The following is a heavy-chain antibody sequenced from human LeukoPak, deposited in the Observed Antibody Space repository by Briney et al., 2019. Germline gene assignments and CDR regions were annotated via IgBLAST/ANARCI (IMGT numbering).Heavy chain of an antibody. CDR2: IGTAGDT. D-gene: IGHD3-10*01. Sequence: PGGSLRLSCVASGITFSSYDMHWVRHPTGRRLEWVSAIGTAGDTYYPGSVKGRFTISRDNDKKTLYLQMNSLTAGDTAVYYCGGWGVRRDSYGMDVWGQGTTVTVSS. V-gene: IGHV3-13*01. CDR1: GITFSSYD. J-gene: IGHJ6*02. CDR3: GGWGVRRDSYGMDV.